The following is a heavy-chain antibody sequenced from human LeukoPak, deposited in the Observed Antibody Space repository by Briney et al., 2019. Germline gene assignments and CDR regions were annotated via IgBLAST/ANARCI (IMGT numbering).Heavy chain of an antibody. V-gene: IGHV3-21*01. CDR2: ISSSSSYI. CDR3: ANLLVGVPDY. Sequence: GGSLRLSCAASGFTFSSYSMNWVRQAPGKGLEGVSSISSSSSYIYYAASVKGRFTISRDDSKSTLYLQMNSLRAEDTAVYYCANLLVGVPDYWGQGTLVTVSS. D-gene: IGHD1-26*01. J-gene: IGHJ4*02. CDR1: GFTFSSYS.